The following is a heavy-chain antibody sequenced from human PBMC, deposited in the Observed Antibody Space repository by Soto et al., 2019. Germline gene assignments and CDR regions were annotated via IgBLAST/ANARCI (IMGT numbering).Heavy chain of an antibody. J-gene: IGHJ3*02. V-gene: IGHV5-51*01. Sequence: PGESLKISCKGSGYSFTSYWIGWVRQMPGKGLEWMGIIYPGDSDTRYSPSFQGQVTITADESTSTAYMELSSLRSEDTAVYYCARDGDGAAFDIWGQGTMVTVSS. CDR2: IYPGDSDT. D-gene: IGHD7-27*01. CDR3: ARDGDGAAFDI. CDR1: GYSFTSYW.